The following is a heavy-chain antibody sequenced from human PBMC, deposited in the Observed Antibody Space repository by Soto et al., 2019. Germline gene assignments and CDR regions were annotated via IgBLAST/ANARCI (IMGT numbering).Heavy chain of an antibody. D-gene: IGHD6-19*01. Sequence: QVQLVESGGGVVQPGRSLRLACAASGFTFSSYGMHCVRQAPGKGLEWVAVIWYDGSNKYYADSVKGRFTISRDNSKNTLDLQMNSLRAEDTAVYYCARDKNSSGWLGAFDIWGQGTMVTVSS. V-gene: IGHV3-33*01. CDR2: IWYDGSNK. CDR1: GFTFSSYG. CDR3: ARDKNSSGWLGAFDI. J-gene: IGHJ3*02.